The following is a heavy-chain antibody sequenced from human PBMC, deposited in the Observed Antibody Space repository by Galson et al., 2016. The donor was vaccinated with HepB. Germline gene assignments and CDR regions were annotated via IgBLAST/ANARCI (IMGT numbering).Heavy chain of an antibody. D-gene: IGHD3-16*01. CDR2: ISGTTNYI. J-gene: IGHJ4*02. Sequence: SLRLSCAASGFTSSDYYMTWIRQAPGKGLEWVSYISGTTNYINYADSVKGRFTISRDNTKNSLFLQMDSLRADDTALYYCARDGGRGQHALGVWGQGTRVTVSS. CDR1: GFTSSDYY. V-gene: IGHV3-11*06. CDR3: ARDGGRGQHALGV.